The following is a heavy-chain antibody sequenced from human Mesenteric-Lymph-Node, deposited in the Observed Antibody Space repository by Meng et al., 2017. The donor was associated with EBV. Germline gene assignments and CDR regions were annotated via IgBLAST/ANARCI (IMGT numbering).Heavy chain of an antibody. CDR1: GDSVSSTGCY. CDR2: IFNSGST. CDR3: ARVSGPYYSPWFDP. D-gene: IGHD2/OR15-2a*01. V-gene: IGHV4-61*08. Sequence: QVPLQESGPGLGKPSGTLFLTCTVSGDSVSSTGCYWSWVRQPPGRGLEWIGYIFNSGSTNYNPSLRSRATISVDTSRNQFSLTLNSVTAADTAVYYCARVSGPYYSPWFDPWGQGSLVTVSS. J-gene: IGHJ5*02.